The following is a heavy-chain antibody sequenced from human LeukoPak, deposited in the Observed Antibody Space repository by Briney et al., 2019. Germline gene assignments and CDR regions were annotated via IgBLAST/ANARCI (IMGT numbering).Heavy chain of an antibody. J-gene: IGHJ4*02. CDR2: TRFDGSIK. V-gene: IGHV3-33*01. CDR3: ARWGGTRQYYFDY. Sequence: GGSLRLSCAVSGFIFSDYGFHWVRQAPGKGLEWVAVTRFDGSIKQYADSVKGRFTISRDDSKNTLYLQMNSLKSEDTAVYYCARWGGTRQYYFDYWGRGTLVTVSS. D-gene: IGHD1-1*01. CDR1: GFIFSDYG.